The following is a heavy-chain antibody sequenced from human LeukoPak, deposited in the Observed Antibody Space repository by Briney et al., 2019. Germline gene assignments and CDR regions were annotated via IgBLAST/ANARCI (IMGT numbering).Heavy chain of an antibody. D-gene: IGHD3-9*01. CDR1: GFTFSGYG. V-gene: IGHV3-30*16. J-gene: IGHJ4*02. CDR2: ITSSGDYI. Sequence: GGSLRPSCTASGFTFSGYGLHWVRQAPGKGLEWVASITSSGDYIFYADSVKGRFSISRDNSKNPMSLHMNSLRTEDTAVYYCARDHSRGILTGYYDYWGQGVLVTVSS. CDR3: ARDHSRGILTGYYDY.